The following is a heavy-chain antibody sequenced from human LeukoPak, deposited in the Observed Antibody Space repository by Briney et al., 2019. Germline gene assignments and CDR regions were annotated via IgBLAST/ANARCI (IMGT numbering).Heavy chain of an antibody. V-gene: IGHV1-46*01. CDR3: ARASPTYGDYDYYYGMDV. J-gene: IGHJ6*02. D-gene: IGHD4-17*01. Sequence: ASVKVSCKASGYTFISYYMHWVRQAPGQGLEWMGIINPSGGSTSYAQKFQGRVTMTRDTSTSTVYMELSSLRSEDTAVYYCARASPTYGDYDYYYGMDVWGQGTTVTVSS. CDR2: INPSGGST. CDR1: GYTFISYY.